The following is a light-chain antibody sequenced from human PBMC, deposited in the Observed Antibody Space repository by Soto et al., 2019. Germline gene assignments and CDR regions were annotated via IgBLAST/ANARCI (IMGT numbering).Light chain of an antibody. V-gene: IGKV3-20*01. CDR1: QSVSSSY. J-gene: IGKJ1*01. CDR2: DAS. CDR3: HQYDSIVQT. Sequence: EIVLTQSPGTLSLSPGERATLSCRASQSVSSSYLAWYQQRPGQAPSLLIYDASTRATATPERFSGSGSGTDFTLTISRLEPEDFAVYYCHQYDSIVQTFGQGTKVDIK.